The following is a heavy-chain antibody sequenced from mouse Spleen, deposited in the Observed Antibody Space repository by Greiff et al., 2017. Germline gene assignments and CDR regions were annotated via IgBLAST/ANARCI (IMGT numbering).Heavy chain of an antibody. CDR2: INYDGSST. J-gene: IGHJ4*01. V-gene: IGHV5-16*01. Sequence: EVKLMESEGGLVQPGSSMKLSCTASGFTFSDYYMAWVRQVPEKGLEWVANINYDGSSTYYLDSLKSRFIISRDNAKNILYLQMSSLKSEDTATYYCARGLLRYGYYAMDYWGQGTSVTVSS. CDR3: ARGLLRYGYYAMDY. D-gene: IGHD1-1*01. CDR1: GFTFSDYY.